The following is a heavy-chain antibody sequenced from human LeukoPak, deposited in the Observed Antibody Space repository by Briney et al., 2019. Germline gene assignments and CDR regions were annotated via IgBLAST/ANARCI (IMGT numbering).Heavy chain of an antibody. Sequence: SETLSLTCTVSGTSIINYYWSWFRQPAGKGLEWIGRIYFSGSTNYNPFLKSRITMSRDTSKNQFSLNLRFGSAAETAVYFCAREMAVAGPYTFDMGGQGTEVTVSS. CDR3: AREMAVAGPYTFDM. D-gene: IGHD6-19*01. CDR1: GTSIINYY. J-gene: IGHJ3*02. V-gene: IGHV4-4*07. CDR2: IYFSGST.